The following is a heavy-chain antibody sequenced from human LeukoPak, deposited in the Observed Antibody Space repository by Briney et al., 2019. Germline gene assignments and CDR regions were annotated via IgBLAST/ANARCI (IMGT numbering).Heavy chain of an antibody. J-gene: IGHJ4*02. CDR1: GYTFTSYG. CDR3: ARYSSSWYSYYFDY. V-gene: IGHV1-69*13. Sequence: ASVKVSCKASGYTFTSYGISWVRQAPGQGLEWMGGIIPIFGTANYAQKFQGRVTITADESTSTAYMELSSLRSEDTAVYYCARYSSSWYSYYFDYWGQGTLVTVSS. D-gene: IGHD6-13*01. CDR2: IIPIFGTA.